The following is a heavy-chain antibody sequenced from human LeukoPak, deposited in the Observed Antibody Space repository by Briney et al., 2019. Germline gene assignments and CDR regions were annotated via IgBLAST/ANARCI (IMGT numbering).Heavy chain of an antibody. CDR1: GFXFSSYA. CDR3: AKELGGYCSGGSCSYLFDY. D-gene: IGHD2-15*01. Sequence: GGSLRLPCAASGFXFSSYAMSWVRQAPGKGQEWVSAMSGSGGSTYYADTVKGRFTISRDNSKNTLYLQMNSLRAEDTAVYYCAKELGGYCSGGSCSYLFDYWGQGTLVTVSS. CDR2: MSGSGGST. V-gene: IGHV3-23*01. J-gene: IGHJ4*02.